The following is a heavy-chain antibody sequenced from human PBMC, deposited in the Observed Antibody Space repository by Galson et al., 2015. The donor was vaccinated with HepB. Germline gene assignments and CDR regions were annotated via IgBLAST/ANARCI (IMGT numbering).Heavy chain of an antibody. CDR2: INHSGST. D-gene: IGHD3-10*01. V-gene: IGHV4-34*01. J-gene: IGHJ4*02. CDR1: GGSFSGYY. CDR3: ARGGLYYYGSGGYFDY. Sequence: ETLSLTCAVYGGSFSGYYWSWIRQPPGEGLEWIGEINHSGSTNYNPSLKSRVTISVDTSKNQFSLKLSSVTAADTAVYYCARGGLYYYGSGGYFDYWGQGTLVTVSS.